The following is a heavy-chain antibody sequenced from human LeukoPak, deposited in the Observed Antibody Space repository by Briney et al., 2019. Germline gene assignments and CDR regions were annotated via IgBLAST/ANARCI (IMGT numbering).Heavy chain of an antibody. CDR2: ISYDGSNK. CDR3: ASERFGELLFIFDY. V-gene: IGHV3-30-3*01. CDR1: GFTFSSYA. D-gene: IGHD3-10*01. Sequence: PGRSLRLSCAASGFTFSSYAMHWVRQAPGKGLEWVAVISYDGSNKYYADSVKGRFTISRDNSKNTLYLQTNSLRAEDTAVYYCASERFGELLFIFDYWGQGTLVTVPS. J-gene: IGHJ4*02.